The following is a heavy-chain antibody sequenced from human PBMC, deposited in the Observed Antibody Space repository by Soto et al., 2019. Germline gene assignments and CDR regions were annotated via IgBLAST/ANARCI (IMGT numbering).Heavy chain of an antibody. D-gene: IGHD1-26*01. Sequence: EVQLVESGGGLVQPGGSLRLSCAASGFTFSDSYMDWVRQAPGKGLEWVGRTRHKVNSYSTEYAAYVKGRFTISRGESQNSMFLQMDRLKTEDTAVYYCARTPYSGTYRHCFDSWGQGTLVTVSS. CDR1: GFTFSDSY. CDR3: ARTPYSGTYRHCFDS. V-gene: IGHV3-72*01. CDR2: TRHKVNSYST. J-gene: IGHJ5*01.